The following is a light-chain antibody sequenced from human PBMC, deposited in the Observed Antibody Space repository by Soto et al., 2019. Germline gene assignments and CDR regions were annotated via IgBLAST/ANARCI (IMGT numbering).Light chain of an antibody. V-gene: IGKV3-20*01. CDR1: QSVRSSY. CDR2: GGS. CDR3: QQYDWSPMYT. J-gene: IGKJ2*01. Sequence: VLTQSPGTLSLSPGERATLSCRASQSVRSSYLAWYQQKPGQAPRLLIYGGSNRATGTPDRFSGSGSGTDFTLTISRLEPEDSAVYFCQQYDWSPMYTFGQGTKLEIK.